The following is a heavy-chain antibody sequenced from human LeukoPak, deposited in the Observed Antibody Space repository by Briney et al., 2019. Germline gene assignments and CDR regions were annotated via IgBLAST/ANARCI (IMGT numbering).Heavy chain of an antibody. J-gene: IGHJ4*02. CDR2: IVVGSGNT. D-gene: IGHD3-16*01. V-gene: IGHV1-58*01. CDR1: GFTFTSSA. Sequence: SVKVSCTASGFTFTSSAVQWVRQARGQRLEWIGWIVVGSGNTNYAQKFQERVTITRDMSTSTAYMELSSLRSEDTAVYYCAADPQFGTGSDYWGQGTLVTVSS. CDR3: AADPQFGTGSDY.